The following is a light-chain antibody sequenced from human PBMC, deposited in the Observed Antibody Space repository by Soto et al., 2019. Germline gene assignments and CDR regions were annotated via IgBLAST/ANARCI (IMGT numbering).Light chain of an antibody. Sequence: EIVLTQSPGTLSLSPGERATLSCRASQSVSSSYLGWYQQKPGQAPRLLIYGASTRVTGIPDRFSGSGSGTDFTLTISRLDPEDFAVYYCQQYGGSSLYTFGQGTKLEIK. CDR1: QSVSSSY. J-gene: IGKJ2*01. CDR2: GAS. CDR3: QQYGGSSLYT. V-gene: IGKV3-20*01.